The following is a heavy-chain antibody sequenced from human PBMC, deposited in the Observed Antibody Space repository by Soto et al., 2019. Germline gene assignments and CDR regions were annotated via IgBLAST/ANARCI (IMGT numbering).Heavy chain of an antibody. J-gene: IGHJ4*02. V-gene: IGHV3-30-3*01. CDR1: GFTFSSYA. CDR3: ARGIRGVRDSSGYFSFDY. Sequence: QVQLVESGGGVVQPGRSLRLSCAASGFTFSSYAMHWVRQAPGKGLEWVAVISYDGSNKYYADSVKGRFTISRDNSKNTLYLQMNSRRAEDTAVYYCARGIRGVRDSSGYFSFDYWGQGTLVTVSS. CDR2: ISYDGSNK. D-gene: IGHD3-22*01.